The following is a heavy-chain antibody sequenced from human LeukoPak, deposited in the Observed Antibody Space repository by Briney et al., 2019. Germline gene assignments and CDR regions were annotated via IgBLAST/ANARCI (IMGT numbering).Heavy chain of an antibody. D-gene: IGHD3/OR15-3a*01. CDR3: ARQAIFGLYYMDV. CDR2: ISSSSSYI. CDR1: GFTFSSYS. J-gene: IGHJ6*03. Sequence: GGSLRLSCAASGFTFSSYSMNWVRQAPGKGLEWVSSISSSSSYIYCADSVKGRFTISRDNAKNSLYLQMNSLRAEDTAVYYCARQAIFGLYYMDVWGKGTTVTVSS. V-gene: IGHV3-21*01.